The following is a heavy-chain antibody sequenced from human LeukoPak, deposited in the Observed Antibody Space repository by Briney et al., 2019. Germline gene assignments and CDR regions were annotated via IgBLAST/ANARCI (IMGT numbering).Heavy chain of an antibody. D-gene: IGHD2-21*02. V-gene: IGHV1-8*01. CDR3: ARGRGVVTRYYYYVDV. CDR1: GYTFTSYD. J-gene: IGHJ6*03. CDR2: MNPNSGNT. Sequence: ASVKVSCKASGYTFTSYDINWVRQATGQGLEWMGWMNPNSGNTGYAQKFQGRVTMTRNTSISTAYMELSSLRSEDTAVYYCARGRGVVTRYYYYVDVWGKGTTVTVSS.